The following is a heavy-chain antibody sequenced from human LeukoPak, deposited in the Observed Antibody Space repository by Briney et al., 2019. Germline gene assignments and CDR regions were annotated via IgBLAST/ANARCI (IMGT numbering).Heavy chain of an antibody. CDR2: IIPIFGTA. V-gene: IGHV1-69*13. J-gene: IGHJ5*02. Sequence: ASVKVSCKASGGTFSSYAISWVRQAPGQGLEWMGGIIPIFGTANYAQKIQGRVTITADESTSTAYMELSSLRSEDTAVYYCARYPPYYDILTGYSNWFDPWGQGTLVTVSS. CDR3: ARYPPYYDILTGYSNWFDP. CDR1: GGTFSSYA. D-gene: IGHD3-9*01.